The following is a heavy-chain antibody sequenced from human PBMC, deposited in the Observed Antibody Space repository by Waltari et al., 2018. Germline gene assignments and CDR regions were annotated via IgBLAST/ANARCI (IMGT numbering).Heavy chain of an antibody. Sequence: EEQLEESGGGLVQPGGALSLSCAASGFTCPDYWMQWVRQAPGKGLEWVANIKEDGSEMYYADSVKGRFAISRDNARNSLSLQMNSLRVEDTAVYYCARRYFDLWGRGTLVTVSS. CDR2: IKEDGSEM. V-gene: IGHV3-7*01. J-gene: IGHJ2*01. CDR1: GFTCPDYW. CDR3: ARRYFDL.